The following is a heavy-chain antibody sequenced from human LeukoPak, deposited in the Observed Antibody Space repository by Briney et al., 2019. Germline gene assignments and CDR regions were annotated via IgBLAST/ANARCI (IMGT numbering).Heavy chain of an antibody. CDR3: ARPYCSSTSCPPGGY. V-gene: IGHV4-30-2*01. Sequence: KPSQTLSLTCTVSGGSISSGGYYWSWIRQPPGKGLEWIGYIYHSGSTNYNPSLKSRVTISVDTSKNQFSLKLSSVTAADTAVYYCARPYCSSTSCPPGGYWGQGTLVTVSS. CDR2: IYHSGST. J-gene: IGHJ4*02. D-gene: IGHD2-2*01. CDR1: GGSISSGGYY.